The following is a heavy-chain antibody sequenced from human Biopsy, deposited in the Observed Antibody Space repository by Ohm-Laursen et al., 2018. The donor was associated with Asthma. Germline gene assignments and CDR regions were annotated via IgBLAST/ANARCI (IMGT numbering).Heavy chain of an antibody. CDR2: INAANGNT. V-gene: IGHV1-3*01. CDR3: ARGYSGSDRIVYYYSGLEV. Sequence: ASVKVSCKASGYTFINYAIHWVRQAPGPSLEWMGGINAANGNTKYSQKFQGRLTISRDTSASTAYMDLSSLRSEDTAVYYCARGYSGSDRIVYYYSGLEVWGQGTTVTVSS. J-gene: IGHJ6*02. D-gene: IGHD5-12*01. CDR1: GYTFINYA.